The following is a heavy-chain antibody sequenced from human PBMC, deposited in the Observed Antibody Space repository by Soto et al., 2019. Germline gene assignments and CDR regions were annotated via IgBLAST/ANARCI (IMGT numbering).Heavy chain of an antibody. Sequence: QVQLQQWGAGLLKPSETLSLTCAVYGGSFSGYYWSWIRQPPGKGLEWIGEINHSGSTNYNPSLKSRVTRSGDTPKDQLALRLSSMTAADTAVYYCARGLGQAVNYYYDMDVWGKGTTVT. D-gene: IGHD3-22*01. CDR3: ARGLGQAVNYYYDMDV. CDR2: INHSGST. CDR1: GGSFSGYY. J-gene: IGHJ6*03. V-gene: IGHV4-34*01.